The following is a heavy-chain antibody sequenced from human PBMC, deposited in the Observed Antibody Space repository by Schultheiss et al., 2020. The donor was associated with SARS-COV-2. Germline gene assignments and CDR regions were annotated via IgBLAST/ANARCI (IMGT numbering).Heavy chain of an antibody. V-gene: IGHV4-34*01. Sequence: SQTLSLTCAVYGGSFSGYYWSWIRQPPGKGLEWIGEINHSGSTNYNPSLKSRVTISVDTSKNQFSLKLSPVTAADTAVYYCAKGYTGLDPWGQGTLVTVSS. CDR3: AKGYTGLDP. D-gene: IGHD3-10*01. CDR1: GGSFSGYY. J-gene: IGHJ5*02. CDR2: INHSGST.